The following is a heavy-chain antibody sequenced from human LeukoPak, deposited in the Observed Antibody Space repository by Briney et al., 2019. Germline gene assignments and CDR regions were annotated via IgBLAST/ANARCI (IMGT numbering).Heavy chain of an antibody. V-gene: IGHV4-59*08. D-gene: IGHD5-18*01. CDR1: GGSMGSYY. CDR3: ARHLRGYSYGPFDS. J-gene: IGHJ4*02. CDR2: IYYSGST. Sequence: SETLPLTCSVSGGSMGSYYWSWIRQPPGKGLEWIGYIYYSGSTNYNPSLKTRGTISVDTSKNQFSLKLSSVTAADTAVYYCARHLRGYSYGPFDSWGQGTLVTVSS.